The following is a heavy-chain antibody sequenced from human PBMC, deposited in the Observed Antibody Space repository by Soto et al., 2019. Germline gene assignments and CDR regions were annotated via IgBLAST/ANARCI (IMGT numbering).Heavy chain of an antibody. D-gene: IGHD5-18*01. CDR2: IRNKGNNYAT. V-gene: IGHV3-73*02. CDR3: TSRRDWTAVDPLDY. Sequence: EVQLVESGGGLVQPGGSLKLSCAASGYTFSDSAMHWVRQASGKGLEWVGRIRNKGNNYATAYTASVKGRFTISRDDSKNTVYLQMNSLKIDDTAVYYCTSRRDWTAVDPLDYWCLGTLVTVSS. J-gene: IGHJ4*02. CDR1: GYTFSDSA.